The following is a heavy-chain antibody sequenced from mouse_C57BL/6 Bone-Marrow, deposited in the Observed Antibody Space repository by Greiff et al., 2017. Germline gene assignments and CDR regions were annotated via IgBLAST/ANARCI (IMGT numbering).Heavy chain of an antibody. V-gene: IGHV7-3*01. CDR2: IRNKANGYTT. J-gene: IGHJ1*03. Sequence: EVQVVESGGGLVQPGGSLSLSCAASGFTFTDYYMSWVRQPPGKALEWLGFIRNKANGYTTEYSVSVKGRFTISRDNSQSILYLQMNALRAEDSATYYCARCSHYYGSSPHWYFDVWGTGTTVTVSS. D-gene: IGHD1-1*01. CDR3: ARCSHYYGSSPHWYFDV. CDR1: GFTFTDYY.